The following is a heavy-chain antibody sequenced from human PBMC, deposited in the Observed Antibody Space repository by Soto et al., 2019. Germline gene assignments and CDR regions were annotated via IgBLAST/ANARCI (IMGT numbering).Heavy chain of an antibody. J-gene: IGHJ5*02. CDR1: GFTFSSYA. CDR3: AKDAIRMVRGVNTWFDP. CDR2: ISGGGGVST. V-gene: IGHV3-23*01. D-gene: IGHD3-10*01. Sequence: GGSLRLSCAASGFTFSSYAMTWVRQAPGKGLEWVSGISGGGGVSTYYADSVKGRFTISRDNSMNTLYLQMNRLRAEDTAVYYCAKDAIRMVRGVNTWFDPWGRGNLVTVSS.